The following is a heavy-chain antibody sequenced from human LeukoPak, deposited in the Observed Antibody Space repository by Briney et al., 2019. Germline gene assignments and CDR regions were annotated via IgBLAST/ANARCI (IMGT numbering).Heavy chain of an antibody. CDR1: GFTFSSYG. V-gene: IGHV3-33*01. J-gene: IGHJ6*02. CDR3: ARVLLPLYGMDV. D-gene: IGHD3-22*01. Sequence: GGSLRLSCAVSGFTFSSYGMHRVRQAPGKGLEWVAVIWYDGSNKYYADSVKGRFTISRDNSKNTLYLQMNSLRAEDTAVYHCARVLLPLYGMDVWGQGTTVTVSS. CDR2: IWYDGSNK.